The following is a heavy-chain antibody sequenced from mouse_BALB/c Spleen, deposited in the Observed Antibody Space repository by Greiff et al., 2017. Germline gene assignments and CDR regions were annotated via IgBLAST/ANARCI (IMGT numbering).Heavy chain of an antibody. CDR3: ARERDGYYMDY. CDR2: ISYSGST. J-gene: IGHJ4*01. CDR1: GYSITSDYA. D-gene: IGHD2-3*01. V-gene: IGHV3-2*02. Sequence: DVQLQESGPGLVKPSQSLSLTCTVTGYSITSDYAWNWIRQFPGNKLEWMGYISYSGSTSYNPSLKSRISITRDTSKNQFFLQLNSVTTEDTATYYCARERDGYYMDYWGQGTSVTVSS.